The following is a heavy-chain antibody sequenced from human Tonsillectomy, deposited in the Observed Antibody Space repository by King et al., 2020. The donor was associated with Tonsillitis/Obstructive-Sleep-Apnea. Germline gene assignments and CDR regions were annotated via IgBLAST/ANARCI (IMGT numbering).Heavy chain of an antibody. CDR2: INTNSGGT. CDR1: GYIFTGYY. CDR3: ARDGGYFEDFDY. Sequence: QLVQSGAEVKKPGASVKVSCKTSGYIFTGYYMHWVRQAPGQGLEWMGWINTNSGGTKYAQKFQDWVTMTRDTSISTAYMELGGLRLDGTAVYYCARDGGYFEDFDYWGQGTLVTVSS. J-gene: IGHJ4*02. D-gene: IGHD3-9*01. V-gene: IGHV1-2*04.